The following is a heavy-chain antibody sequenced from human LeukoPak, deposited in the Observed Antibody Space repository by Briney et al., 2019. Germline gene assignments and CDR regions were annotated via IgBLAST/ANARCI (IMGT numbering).Heavy chain of an antibody. CDR1: GDPISSYY. D-gene: IGHD6-19*01. J-gene: IGHJ1*01. V-gene: IGHV4-4*07. CDR2: IYTSGTT. CDR3: ARLGSSGSAQYFQD. Sequence: SETLSLTCTVSGDPISSYYWSWIRQPAGKGLEWIGRIYTSGTTNYNSSLKSRLTMSVDTSKNQFSLKLSSVTAADTAVYYCARLGSSGSAQYFQDWGQGTLVTLSS.